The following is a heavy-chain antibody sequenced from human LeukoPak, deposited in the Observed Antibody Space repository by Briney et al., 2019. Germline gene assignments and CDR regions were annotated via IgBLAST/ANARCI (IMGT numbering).Heavy chain of an antibody. D-gene: IGHD2-15*01. J-gene: IGHJ4*02. Sequence: PGGSLRLSCAASGFSFSSYAMSWVRQAPGKGLEWVSAIGGGADFRFYADSVKGRFTISRDRSKNTLFLQMNSLRAEDTAVYYCAKGLTFALYDCGSGSCHPSFYSWGQGTLVTVSS. CDR2: IGGGADFR. CDR3: AKGLTFALYDCGSGSCHPSFYS. CDR1: GFSFSSYA. V-gene: IGHV3-23*01.